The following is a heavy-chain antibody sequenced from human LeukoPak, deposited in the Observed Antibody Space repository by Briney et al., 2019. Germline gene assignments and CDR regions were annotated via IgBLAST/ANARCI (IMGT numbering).Heavy chain of an antibody. J-gene: IGHJ4*02. V-gene: IGHV3-48*01. D-gene: IGHD5-18*01. CDR1: GFTFSSYS. Sequence: SGGSLRLSCAASGFTFSSYSMNWVRQAPGKGLEWVSYISGSSSTIYYADSVKGRFTISRDNAKNSLYLQMNSLRAEDTAVYYCANDLGWIQLNLGRGQGTLVTVSS. CDR3: ANDLGWIQLNLG. CDR2: ISGSSSTI.